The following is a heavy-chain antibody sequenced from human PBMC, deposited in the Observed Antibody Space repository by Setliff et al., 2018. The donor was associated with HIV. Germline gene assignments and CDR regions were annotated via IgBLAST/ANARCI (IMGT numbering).Heavy chain of an antibody. V-gene: IGHV3-15*01. CDR2: IKSKTDGGTR. CDR1: GFTFSNAW. D-gene: IGHD2-2*01. J-gene: IGHJ6*03. CDR3: TGLWRAPHQYYMDV. Sequence: NPGGSLRLSCAASGFTFSNAWMTWVRQAPGKGLEWVGRIKSKTDGGTRDYAAPVRGRFTISRDDSKNTVYLQMNSLKSDDTGLYFCTGLWRAPHQYYMDVWGKGTTVTVSS.